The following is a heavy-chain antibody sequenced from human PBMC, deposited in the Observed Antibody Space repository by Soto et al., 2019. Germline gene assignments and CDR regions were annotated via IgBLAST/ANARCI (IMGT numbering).Heavy chain of an antibody. D-gene: IGHD3-3*01. CDR2: IIPIFGTA. CDR3: ASIYTIFGVADHYYYGMDV. Sequence: SVKVSCKASGGTFSRYSISWVRQAPGQGLEWMGGIIPIFGTANYAQKFQGRVTITADKSTSTAYMELSSLRSEDTAVYYCASIYTIFGVADHYYYGMDVWGQGTTVTVSS. CDR1: GGTFSRYS. V-gene: IGHV1-69*06. J-gene: IGHJ6*02.